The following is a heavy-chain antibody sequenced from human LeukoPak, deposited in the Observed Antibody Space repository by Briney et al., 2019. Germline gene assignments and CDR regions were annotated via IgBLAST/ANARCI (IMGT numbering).Heavy chain of an antibody. CDR2: IIPIFGTA. Sequence: SVKVSCKASGYTFTGYYMHWVRQAPGQGLEWMGRIIPIFGTANYAQKFQGRVTITTDESTSTAYMELSSLRSEDTAVYYCARVGYSGAFDIWGQGTMVTVSS. CDR1: GYTFTGYY. V-gene: IGHV1-69*05. J-gene: IGHJ3*02. CDR3: ARVGYSGAFDI. D-gene: IGHD6-13*01.